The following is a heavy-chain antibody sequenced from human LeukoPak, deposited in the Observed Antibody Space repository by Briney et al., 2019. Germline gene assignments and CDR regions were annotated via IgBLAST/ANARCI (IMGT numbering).Heavy chain of an antibody. CDR2: IYYSGST. V-gene: IGHV4-39*01. CDR1: GGSISSSSYY. Sequence: PSETLSLTCTVSGGSISSSSYYWGWIRQPPGKGLEWIGSIYYSGSTYYNPSLKSRVTISVDTSKNQFSLKLSSVTAADTAVYYCARRIVAGTVFDYWGQGTLVTVSS. J-gene: IGHJ4*02. D-gene: IGHD6-19*01. CDR3: ARRIVAGTVFDY.